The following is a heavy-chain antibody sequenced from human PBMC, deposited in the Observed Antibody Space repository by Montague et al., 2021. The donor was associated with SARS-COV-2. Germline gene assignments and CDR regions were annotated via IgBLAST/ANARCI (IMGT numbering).Heavy chain of an antibody. V-gene: IGHV4-4*07. Sequence: SETLSLTCSVSGDSITNHYRSWIRQPAGKGLEWIGRMHFTGKTNFSPFFSSRLTMSADTSRNHLSLKLTSVTAADTAVYYCARDSRTSGWGYWYHGLDVWGQGTTVIVSS. CDR2: MHFTGKT. J-gene: IGHJ6*02. D-gene: IGHD6-19*01. CDR3: ARDSRTSGWGYWYHGLDV. CDR1: GDSITNHY.